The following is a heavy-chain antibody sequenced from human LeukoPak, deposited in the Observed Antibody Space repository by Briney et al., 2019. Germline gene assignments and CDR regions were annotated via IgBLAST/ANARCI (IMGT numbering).Heavy chain of an antibody. Sequence: GGSLRLSCSASGFTFSSYAMHWVRQAPGRGLEWVGRIRGKTDGGTTDYAAPVKGRFTISRDDSKNTLYLQMNSLRTEDTAVYYCTTEMDTAIYYWGQGTLVTVSS. J-gene: IGHJ4*02. D-gene: IGHD5-18*01. CDR2: IRGKTDGGTT. V-gene: IGHV3-15*07. CDR1: GFTFSSYA. CDR3: TTEMDTAIYY.